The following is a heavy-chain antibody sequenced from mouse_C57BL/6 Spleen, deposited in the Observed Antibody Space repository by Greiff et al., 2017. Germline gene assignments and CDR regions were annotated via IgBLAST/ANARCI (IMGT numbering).Heavy chain of an antibody. J-gene: IGHJ4*01. CDR1: GYSITSGYY. Sequence: VQLKESGPGLVKPSQSLSLTCSVTGYSITSGYYWNWIRQFPGNKLEWMGYISYDGSNNYNPSLKNRISITRDTSKNQFFLKLNSVTTEDTATXYCATTAQATEAMDYWGQGTSVTVSS. CDR2: ISYDGSN. D-gene: IGHD3-2*02. V-gene: IGHV3-6*01. CDR3: ATTAQATEAMDY.